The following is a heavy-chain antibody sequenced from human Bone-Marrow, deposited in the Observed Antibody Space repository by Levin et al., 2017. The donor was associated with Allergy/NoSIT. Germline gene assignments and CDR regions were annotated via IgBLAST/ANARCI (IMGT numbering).Heavy chain of an antibody. D-gene: IGHD2-21*01. V-gene: IGHV3-73*01. CDR3: TVHYSNAFKTSDY. J-gene: IGHJ4*02. CDR1: GFTLSGSA. Sequence: GESLKISCAVSGFTLSGSAVHWVRQASGKGLDWVGRIRSHVNNYATTYAASVKGRFTFSRDDSENMAYLHMNSLKIDDTAVYYCTVHYSNAFKTSDYWGQGTRVTVSS. CDR2: IRSHVNNYAT.